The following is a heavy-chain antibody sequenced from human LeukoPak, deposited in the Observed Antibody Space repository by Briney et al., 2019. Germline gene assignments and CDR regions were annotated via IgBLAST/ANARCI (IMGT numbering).Heavy chain of an antibody. Sequence: SQTLSLTCTVSGGSISSGGYYWSWIRQPPGKGLEWIGYIYHSGSTYYNPSLKSRVTISVDRSKNQFSLKLSSVTAADTAVYYCARGPHPPYDYSNPGVFDYWGQGTLVTVSS. CDR3: ARGPHPPYDYSNPGVFDY. D-gene: IGHD4-11*01. V-gene: IGHV4-30-2*01. J-gene: IGHJ4*02. CDR2: IYHSGST. CDR1: GGSISSGGYY.